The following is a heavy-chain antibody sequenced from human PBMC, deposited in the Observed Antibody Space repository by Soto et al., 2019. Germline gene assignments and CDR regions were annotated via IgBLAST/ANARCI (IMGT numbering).Heavy chain of an antibody. CDR1: GGSVSSGGDY. V-gene: IGHV4-31*03. J-gene: IGHJ4*02. CDR2: IYYSGST. Sequence: TLSLSYTVSGGSVSSGGDYWSWNRQHPGKGLEWIGYIYYSGSTYYNPSLKSRVTISVDTSKNQFSLKLSSVTAADTAVYYCARTSHTVTFDYWGQGTLVTVSS. D-gene: IGHD4-17*01. CDR3: ARTSHTVTFDY.